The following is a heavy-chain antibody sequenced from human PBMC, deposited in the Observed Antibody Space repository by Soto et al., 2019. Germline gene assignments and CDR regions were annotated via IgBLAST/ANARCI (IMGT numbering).Heavy chain of an antibody. CDR3: ARGYSGSYYSVWNGFDY. V-gene: IGHV1-69*06. J-gene: IGHJ4*02. D-gene: IGHD1-26*01. CDR1: GGTFSSYA. Sequence: QVQLVQSGAEVKKPGSSVKVSCKASGGTFSSYAISWVRQAPGQGLEWMGGIIPIFGTANYAQKFQGRVTITADKSTSTAYMELSSLRSEDKAVYYCARGYSGSYYSVWNGFDYWGQGTLVTVSS. CDR2: IIPIFGTA.